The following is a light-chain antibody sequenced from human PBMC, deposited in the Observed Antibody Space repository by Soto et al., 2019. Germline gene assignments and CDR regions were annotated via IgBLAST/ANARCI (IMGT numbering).Light chain of an antibody. Sequence: DIQMTQSPSTLSASVGDRVTITCRASQSISSWLAWYQQKPGKAPKLLIYDASSLESGVPSRFSGSGSGTEFTLTISSLQPDDFATYYCQQYNSCSPAFGQGTKVDIK. J-gene: IGKJ1*01. CDR1: QSISSW. CDR2: DAS. V-gene: IGKV1-5*01. CDR3: QQYNSCSPA.